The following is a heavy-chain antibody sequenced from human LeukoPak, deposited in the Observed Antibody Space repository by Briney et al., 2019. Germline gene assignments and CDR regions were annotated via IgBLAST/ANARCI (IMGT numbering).Heavy chain of an antibody. J-gene: IGHJ4*02. V-gene: IGHV1-24*01. Sequence: ASVKVSCKVSGYTLTELSMHWVRQAPGKGLEWMGGFDPEDGETIYAQKFQGRVTMTEDTSTDTACMELSSLRSEDTAVYYCATLNVLRYFDTTDYWGQGTLVTVSS. CDR1: GYTLTELS. D-gene: IGHD3-9*01. CDR3: ATLNVLRYFDTTDY. CDR2: FDPEDGET.